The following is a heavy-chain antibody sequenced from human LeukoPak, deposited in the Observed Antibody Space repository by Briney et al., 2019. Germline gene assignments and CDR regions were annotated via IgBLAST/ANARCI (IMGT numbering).Heavy chain of an antibody. J-gene: IGHJ4*02. V-gene: IGHV1-69*04. CDR1: GGTFSSYA. CDR3: ARVGEQSFFDY. CDR2: IIPILGIA. Sequence: SVKDSCKASGGTFSSYAISWVRQAPGQGLEWMGRIIPILGIANYAQKFQGRVTITADKSTSTAYMELSSLRSEDTAVYYCARVGEQSFFDYWGQGTLVTVSS. D-gene: IGHD3-10*01.